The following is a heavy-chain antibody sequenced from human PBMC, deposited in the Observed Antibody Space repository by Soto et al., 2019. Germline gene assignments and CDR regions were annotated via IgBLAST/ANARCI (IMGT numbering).Heavy chain of an antibody. CDR1: GYTFTSYG. CDR3: ASDLGQQLLDY. D-gene: IGHD6-13*01. CDR2: ISAYNGNK. Sequence: QVQLVQSGAEVKKPGASVKVSCKASGYTFTSYGISWVRQAPGQGLEWMGWISAYNGNKKYAQKLQGRVSMTTDTSTRTAYMELRSLRSDDTDVYYCASDLGQQLLDYWGQGTLVTVSS. V-gene: IGHV1-18*01. J-gene: IGHJ4*02.